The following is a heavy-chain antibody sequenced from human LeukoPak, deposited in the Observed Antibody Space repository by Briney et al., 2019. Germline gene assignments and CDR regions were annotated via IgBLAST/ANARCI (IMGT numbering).Heavy chain of an antibody. CDR1: GFTFDDYA. D-gene: IGHD3-22*01. CDR3: ARGLVHDTSGYYSDY. CDR2: ISWNSGSI. V-gene: IGHV3-9*01. J-gene: IGHJ4*02. Sequence: TGGSLRLSCAASGFTFDDYAMHWVRQAPGKGLEWVSGISWNSGSIAYADSVKGRFTISRDNAKNSLYLQMDSLRAEDSAVYYCARGLVHDTSGYYSDYWGQGILVTVSS.